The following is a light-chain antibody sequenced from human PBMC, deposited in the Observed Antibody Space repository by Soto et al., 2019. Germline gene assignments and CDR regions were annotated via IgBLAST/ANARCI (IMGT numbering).Light chain of an antibody. CDR3: CLFSKTPPYV. J-gene: IGLJ1*01. V-gene: IGLV2-23*02. CDR2: EVN. CDR1: SSDVGNYNL. Sequence: QSVLTQPASVSGSPGQSITISCTGTSSDVGNYNLVSWYQQHPGKAPKLMIYEVNKRPSGVSNRFSGSKSGNTASLTISGLQADDGGYYFCCLFSKTPPYVFGTGTKVTVL.